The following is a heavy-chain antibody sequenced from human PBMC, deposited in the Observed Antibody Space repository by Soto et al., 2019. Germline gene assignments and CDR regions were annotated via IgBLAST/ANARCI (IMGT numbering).Heavy chain of an antibody. CDR3: AKDGNWLDVYFDV. CDR2: IYTDGGT. D-gene: IGHD6-19*01. Sequence: VGSLRLSCAASGFTVSSNSMSWVRQAPGKGLEWVSLIYTDGGTYHADSVKGRFTISRDNSKNTLYLHMTNLRAEDTAVYYCAKDGNWLDVYFDVWGQGTPVTVSS. J-gene: IGHJ4*02. V-gene: IGHV3-53*01. CDR1: GFTVSSNS.